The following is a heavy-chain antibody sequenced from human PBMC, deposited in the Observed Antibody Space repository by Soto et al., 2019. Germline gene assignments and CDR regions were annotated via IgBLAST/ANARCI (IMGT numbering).Heavy chain of an antibody. V-gene: IGHV4-30-4*01. Sequence: QVQLQESGPGLVKPSQTLSLTCTVSGGSISSGDYYWSWIHQPPGKGLEWIGYIYYSGSTYYNPSLKSRVTISVDTSKNQFSLKLSSVTAADTAVYYCARVLGIRIDWFDPWGQGTLVTVSS. J-gene: IGHJ5*02. CDR3: ARVLGIRIDWFDP. D-gene: IGHD7-27*01. CDR2: IYYSGST. CDR1: GGSISSGDYY.